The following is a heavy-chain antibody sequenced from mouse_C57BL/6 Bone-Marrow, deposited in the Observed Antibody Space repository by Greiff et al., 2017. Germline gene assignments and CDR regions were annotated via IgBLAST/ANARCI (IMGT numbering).Heavy chain of an antibody. CDR3: ARPAQVLYYAMDY. D-gene: IGHD3-2*02. Sequence: EVQLQQSGPELVKPGASVKISCKASGYTFTDYYMNWVKQSHGKSLEWIGDINPNNGGTSYNQKFKGKATLTVDKSSSTAYMELRSLTSEDSAVYYCARPAQVLYYAMDYWGQGTSVTVSS. CDR1: GYTFTDYY. J-gene: IGHJ4*01. CDR2: INPNNGGT. V-gene: IGHV1-26*01.